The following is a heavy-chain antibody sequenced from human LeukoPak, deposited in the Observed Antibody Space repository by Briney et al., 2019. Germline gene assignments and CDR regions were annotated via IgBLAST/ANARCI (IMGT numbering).Heavy chain of an antibody. CDR2: IIPIFGTA. CDR3: ARGLVGATTSLYNWFDP. V-gene: IGHV1-69*06. Sequence: SVKVSCKASGGTFSSYAISWVRQAPGQGLEWMGGIIPIFGTANYAQKFQGRVTITADKSTSTAYMELSSLRPEDTAVYYCARGLVGATTSLYNWFDPWGQGTLVTVSS. CDR1: GGTFSSYA. J-gene: IGHJ5*02. D-gene: IGHD1-26*01.